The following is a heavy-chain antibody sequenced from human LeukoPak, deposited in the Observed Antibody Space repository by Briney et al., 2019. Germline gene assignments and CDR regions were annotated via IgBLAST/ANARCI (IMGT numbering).Heavy chain of an antibody. V-gene: IGHV4-59*01. J-gene: IGHJ4*02. CDR3: ARDGRGYSYGYDY. Sequence: PSETLSLTCTVSGGSISSYYRSWLRQPPGKGLEWIGYIYYSGRTNYNPSLKSRVTISVDTSKNQFSLKLSSVTAADTAVYYCARDGRGYSYGYDYWGQGTLVTVSS. CDR2: IYYSGRT. D-gene: IGHD5-18*01. CDR1: GGSISSYY.